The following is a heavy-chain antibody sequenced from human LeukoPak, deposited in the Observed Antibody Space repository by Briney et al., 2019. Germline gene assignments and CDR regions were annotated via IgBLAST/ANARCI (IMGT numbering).Heavy chain of an antibody. CDR1: GGSFSGYY. Sequence: PSETLSLTCAVYGGSFSGYYWSWIRQPPGKGLEWIGEINHGGSTNYNPSLKSRVTISVDTSKNQFSLKLSSVTAADTAVYYCARGQWGGYFDYWGQGTLVTVSS. CDR3: ARGQWGGYFDY. V-gene: IGHV4-34*01. J-gene: IGHJ4*02. CDR2: INHGGST. D-gene: IGHD1-26*01.